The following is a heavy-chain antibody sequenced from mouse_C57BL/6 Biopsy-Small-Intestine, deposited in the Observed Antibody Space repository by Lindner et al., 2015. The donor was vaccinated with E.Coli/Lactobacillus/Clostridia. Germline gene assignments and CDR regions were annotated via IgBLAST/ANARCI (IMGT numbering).Heavy chain of an antibody. CDR2: IGPEDGDA. V-gene: IGHV14-1*01. Sequence: VQLQESGAELVRPGASVKLSCTASGFNIKDYYMHWVKQRPEQGLEWVGRIGPEDGDAEYAPKFQGKATVTADTSSNTAYLHLSSLTSDDTAVYYCTTRDYGSSSYPLAYWGQGTLVTVSA. J-gene: IGHJ3*01. CDR3: TTRDYGSSSYPLAY. CDR1: GFNIKDYY. D-gene: IGHD1-1*01.